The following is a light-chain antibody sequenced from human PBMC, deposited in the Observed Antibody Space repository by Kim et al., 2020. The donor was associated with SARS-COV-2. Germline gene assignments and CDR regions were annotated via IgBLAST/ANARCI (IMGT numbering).Light chain of an antibody. J-gene: IGKJ4*01. V-gene: IGKV1-16*01. Sequence: AYFGDRLTFTCRSSPGNNNHLAWFQQKSGQAPKSLIYAASTLQGGVPSRFSGSGFGTDFTLTISSLQPEDFATYYCQQYSTFPLTFGGGTKVDIK. CDR1: PGNNNH. CDR3: QQYSTFPLT. CDR2: AAS.